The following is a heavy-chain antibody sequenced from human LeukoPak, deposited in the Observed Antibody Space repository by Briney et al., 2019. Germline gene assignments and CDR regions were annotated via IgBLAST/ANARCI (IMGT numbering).Heavy chain of an antibody. CDR2: IYSGDNT. CDR3: VYWFDS. CDR1: GFTFSSYA. J-gene: IGHJ5*01. Sequence: GGSLRLSCAASGFTFSSYAMTWVRQAPGKGLEWVSLIYSGDNTYYADSVKGRFTISRDNSKSTLYLQMNSLRVEDTAVYYCVYWFDSWGQGTLVTVSS. V-gene: IGHV3-66*01.